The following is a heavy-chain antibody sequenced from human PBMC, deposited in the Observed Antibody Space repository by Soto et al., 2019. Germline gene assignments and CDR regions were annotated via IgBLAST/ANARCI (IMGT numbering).Heavy chain of an antibody. Sequence: QVQLVQSGAELKKPGSSVKVSCKASGDTFSFYTINWVRQAPGLGLEWMGRVNPILSMSNYAQKFQDRVTMTADKSTSTAYMEPRSLRSEDTAFYYCATSYGSGYRAFDYWGQGALVTVSS. CDR3: ATSYGSGYRAFDY. CDR1: GDTFSFYT. CDR2: VNPILSMS. J-gene: IGHJ4*02. D-gene: IGHD3-10*01. V-gene: IGHV1-69*02.